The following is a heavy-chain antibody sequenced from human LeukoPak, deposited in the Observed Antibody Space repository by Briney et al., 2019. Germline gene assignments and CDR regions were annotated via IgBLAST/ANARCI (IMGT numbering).Heavy chain of an antibody. CDR1: GFTFSSYA. V-gene: IGHV3-30-3*01. J-gene: IGHJ4*02. D-gene: IGHD4-17*01. Sequence: GRSLRLSCAASGFTFSSYAMHWVRQAPGKGLEWVAVISYDGSNKYYADSVKGRFTISRDNSKNTLYLQMNSLRAEDTAVYYCASSVTTLYYFDYWGQGTLVTVSS. CDR3: ASSVTTLYYFDY. CDR2: ISYDGSNK.